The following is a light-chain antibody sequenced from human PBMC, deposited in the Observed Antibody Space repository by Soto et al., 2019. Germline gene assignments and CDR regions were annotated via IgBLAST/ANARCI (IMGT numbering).Light chain of an antibody. CDR3: AQRVWPWT. Sequence: EIVLTQSPATLSLSPGERATLSCRASQSVSSQLAWYQHKPGQAPRLLIYDASNRATGIPDRFSGSGSGTDFTLTMSSLEPEDFAVYSCAQRVWPWTVGQGTKVDIK. CDR2: DAS. V-gene: IGKV3-11*01. J-gene: IGKJ1*01. CDR1: QSVSSQ.